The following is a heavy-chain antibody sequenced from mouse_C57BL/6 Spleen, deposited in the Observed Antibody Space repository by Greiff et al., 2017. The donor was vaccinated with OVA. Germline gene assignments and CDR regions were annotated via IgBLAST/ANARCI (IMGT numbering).Heavy chain of an antibody. CDR2: IDPSDSET. D-gene: IGHD1-1*01. CDR1: GYTFTSYW. V-gene: IGHV1-52*01. J-gene: IGHJ4*01. CDR3: ARAPHYYGSSYAMDY. Sequence: VQLQQPGAELVRPGSSVKLSCKASGYTFTSYWMHWVKQRPIQGLEWIGNIDPSDSETHYNQKFKDKATLTVDKSSSTAYMQRSSLTSEDSAVYYCARAPHYYGSSYAMDYWGQGTSVTVSS.